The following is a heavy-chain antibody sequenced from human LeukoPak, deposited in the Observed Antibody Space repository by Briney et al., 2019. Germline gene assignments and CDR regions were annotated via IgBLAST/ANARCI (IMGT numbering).Heavy chain of an antibody. CDR1: GGSISSGGYY. CDR2: IYYSGST. CDR3: ARVSYGKSGDY. J-gene: IGHJ4*02. D-gene: IGHD5-18*01. Sequence: SETLSLTCTVSGGSISSGGYYWSWIRQHLGKGLEWIGYIYYSGSTYYNPSLKSRVTISVDTSKNQFSLKLSSVTAADTAVYYCARVSYGKSGDYWGQGTLVTVSS. V-gene: IGHV4-31*03.